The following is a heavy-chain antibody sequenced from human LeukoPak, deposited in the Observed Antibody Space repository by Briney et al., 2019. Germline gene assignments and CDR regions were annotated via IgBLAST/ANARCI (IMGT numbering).Heavy chain of an antibody. CDR2: ISAYNGNT. CDR1: GYSLTDHG. CDR3: ARAKGVLRFLEWLFLIDY. D-gene: IGHD3-3*01. V-gene: IGHV1-18*01. Sequence: ASVKVSCKTSGYSLTDHGVSWVRQAPGQGLEWMGWISAYNGNTNYAQKLQGRVTMTTDTSTSTAYMELRSLRSDDTAVYYCARAKGVLRFLEWLFLIDYWGQGTLVTVSS. J-gene: IGHJ4*02.